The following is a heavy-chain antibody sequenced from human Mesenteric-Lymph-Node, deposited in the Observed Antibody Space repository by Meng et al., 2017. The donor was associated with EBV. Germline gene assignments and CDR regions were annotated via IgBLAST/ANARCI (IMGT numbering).Heavy chain of an antibody. D-gene: IGHD3-10*01. Sequence: QVQLVQSGAEVKKPGASVKISCKTSGYTFSHHAMHWVRQAPGQRLEWMGWIFDGDDNTNYSQKFQGRVTITRDTSASTVYMELTSLRSEDTAVYYCARDPILVRGAFPPDYWGQGTLVTVSS. CDR1: GYTFSHHA. CDR2: IFDGDDNT. CDR3: ARDPILVRGAFPPDY. J-gene: IGHJ4*02. V-gene: IGHV1-3*01.